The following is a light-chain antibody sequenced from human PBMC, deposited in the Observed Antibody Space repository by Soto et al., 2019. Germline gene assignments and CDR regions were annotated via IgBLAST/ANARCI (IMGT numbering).Light chain of an antibody. CDR2: EVY. CDR3: YSYARGSTLTV. Sequence: QSALTQPASVSGSPGQSINISCTGSSNNVGAYNAVSWYQQYPGKVPKLMIYEVYKLPSGISNRFSGSKSGNTASLTISGIRAEDEADYYCYSYARGSTLTVFGGGTKLTVL. CDR1: SNNVGAYNA. J-gene: IGLJ3*02. V-gene: IGLV2-14*01.